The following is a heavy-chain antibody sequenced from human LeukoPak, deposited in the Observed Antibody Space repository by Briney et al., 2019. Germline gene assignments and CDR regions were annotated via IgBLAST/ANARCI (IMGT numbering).Heavy chain of an antibody. CDR2: IGPSGEKT. D-gene: IGHD1-26*01. J-gene: IGHJ4*02. CDR1: GFTFNIHG. CDR3: ARDKVVGATYFDY. V-gene: IGHV3-23*01. Sequence: GGSLRLSCAASGFTFNIHGMNWVRQAPGKGPEWVSGIGPSGEKTYYADSVKGRFTISRDNSEKTVYLQMNSLTVEDTAVYYCARDKVVGATYFDYWGQGILVTVSS.